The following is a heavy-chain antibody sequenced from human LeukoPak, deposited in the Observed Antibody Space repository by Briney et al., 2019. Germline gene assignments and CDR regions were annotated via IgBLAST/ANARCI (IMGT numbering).Heavy chain of an antibody. J-gene: IGHJ4*02. D-gene: IGHD3-22*01. V-gene: IGHV4-59*12. Sequence: SETLSLTCTVSGGSISSYYWSWIRQPPGKGLEWIGYIFYSGSTNYNPSLKSRVTMSVDTSKNQFSLKLSSVTAADTAVYYCARDTYYYDSSGYVPLDYWGQGTLVTVSS. CDR1: GGSISSYY. CDR3: ARDTYYYDSSGYVPLDY. CDR2: IFYSGST.